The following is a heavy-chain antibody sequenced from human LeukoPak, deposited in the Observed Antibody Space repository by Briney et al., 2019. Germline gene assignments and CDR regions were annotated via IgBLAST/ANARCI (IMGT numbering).Heavy chain of an antibody. D-gene: IGHD6-13*01. CDR2: ISSSSSTI. V-gene: IGHV3-48*02. Sequence: GGSLRLSCVASGFIVSNNYMNWVRQAPGKGLEWISYISSSSSTIYYADSVKGRFTISRDNAKNSLYLQMNSLRDEDTAVYYCVAGTPLDYWGQGTLVTVSS. CDR1: GFIVSNNY. J-gene: IGHJ4*02. CDR3: VAGTPLDY.